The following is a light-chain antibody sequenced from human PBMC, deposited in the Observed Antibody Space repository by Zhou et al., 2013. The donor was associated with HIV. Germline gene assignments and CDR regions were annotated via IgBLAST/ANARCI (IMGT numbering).Light chain of an antibody. CDR1: HTISSA. Sequence: IQMTQSPSSLSASVGDRVTISCRTSHTISSALAWYHQKPDRPPQLLIYDVSTLQAGVPSRFSGSRSGTDITLTISGVQPEDVGTYYCQQFNSYPHAVTFAQGTRLEIK. J-gene: IGKJ5*01. V-gene: IGKV1-13*02. CDR3: QQFNSYPHAVT. CDR2: DVS.